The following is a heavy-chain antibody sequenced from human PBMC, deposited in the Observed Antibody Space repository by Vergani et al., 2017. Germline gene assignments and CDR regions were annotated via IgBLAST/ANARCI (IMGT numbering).Heavy chain of an antibody. V-gene: IGHV4-34*01. Sequence: QVQLQQWGGGLLKPSETLSLTCVVNGGSFTSYHWTWIRQSPGEGLEWVGDIDHTGRPDYNPSLKSRLTMSVDTSRNQFSLTLNSVTATDTAIYFCARVNTETNGHLYYYYYMDVWGQGTAVTVS. CDR3: ARVNTETNGHLYYYYYMDV. CDR2: IDHTGRP. D-gene: IGHD4-11*01. CDR1: GGSFTSYH. J-gene: IGHJ6*03.